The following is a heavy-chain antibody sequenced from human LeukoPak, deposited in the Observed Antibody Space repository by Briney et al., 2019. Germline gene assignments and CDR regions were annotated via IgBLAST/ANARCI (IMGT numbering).Heavy chain of an antibody. D-gene: IGHD2-21*01. CDR2: VYYSGTT. CDR3: ARHGDPATNYYYYYMDV. Sequence: KSSETLSLTCTVSGASISNYYWGWIRQPPGKGLEWIGSVYYSGTTYYNPSLQSRVTISVDTSKNQFSLQLNSVTAADTAVYYCARHGDPATNYYYYYMDVWGKGTTVTVSS. V-gene: IGHV4-39*01. CDR1: GASISNYY. J-gene: IGHJ6*03.